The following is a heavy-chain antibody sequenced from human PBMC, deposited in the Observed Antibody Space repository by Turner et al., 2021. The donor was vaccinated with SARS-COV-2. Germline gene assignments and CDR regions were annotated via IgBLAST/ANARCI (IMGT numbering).Heavy chain of an antibody. CDR2: MSGDGSNT. CDR1: GFTFSSFD. J-gene: IGHJ4*01. V-gene: IGHV3-30*18. D-gene: IGHD1-7*01. Sequence: QVQLVESGGGVVQPGRSMRLSCAASGFTFSSFDMHWVRQAPGKWLEWVGVMSGDGSNTHYTDSVKGRFTISRDSSKNTLYLQMASLRTEDTAVYYCAKEVAENYDFDCWGQGTLVTVSS. CDR3: AKEVAENYDFDC.